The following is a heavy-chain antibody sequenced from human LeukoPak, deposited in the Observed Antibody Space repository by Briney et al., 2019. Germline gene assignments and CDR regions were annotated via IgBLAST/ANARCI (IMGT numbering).Heavy chain of an antibody. D-gene: IGHD5-12*01. V-gene: IGHV1-18*01. CDR3: ARRHLSGYASDY. J-gene: IGHJ4*02. Sequence: VASVKVSCQTSGYTFTNYGVNWVRQDPGQGLEWMGYISGYNGNTKYAQELQGRVTMTTDTSTSTAYMELRSLRSDDTAVYYCARRHLSGYASDYWGQGTLVTVSS. CDR1: GYTFTNYG. CDR2: ISGYNGNT.